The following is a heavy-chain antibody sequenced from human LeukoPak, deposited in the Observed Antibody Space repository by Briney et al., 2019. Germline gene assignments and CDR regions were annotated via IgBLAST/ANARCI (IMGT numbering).Heavy chain of an antibody. CDR2: IFHTGST. J-gene: IGHJ4*02. CDR1: GDSISSGNY. CDR3: ARQTYLRFLEWLPKFDY. Sequence: SETLSLICTVSGDSISSGNYWGWIRQPPGKGLEWIGSIFHTGSTYFNLSLKSRVTISVDTSKNQFSLRLSSVTAADTAVYYCARQTYLRFLEWLPKFDYWGQGTLVTDSS. V-gene: IGHV4-38-2*02. D-gene: IGHD3-3*01.